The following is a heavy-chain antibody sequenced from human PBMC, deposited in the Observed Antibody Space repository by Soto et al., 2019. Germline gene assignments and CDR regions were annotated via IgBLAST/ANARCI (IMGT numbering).Heavy chain of an antibody. CDR3: ARHLVGSTRGNFDY. D-gene: IGHD2-2*01. CDR2: IYPYDSDA. Sequence: GESLKISCKTSGYSFTSYWIGWVRQMPGKGMEWMGNIYPYDSDARYSPSFQGQVTISADTSITTAYLQWSGLRASDTAMYFCARHLVGSTRGNFDYWGQGTLVTVSS. J-gene: IGHJ4*01. V-gene: IGHV5-51*01. CDR1: GYSFTSYW.